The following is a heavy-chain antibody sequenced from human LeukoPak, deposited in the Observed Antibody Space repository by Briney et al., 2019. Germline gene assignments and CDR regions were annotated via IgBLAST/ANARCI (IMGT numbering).Heavy chain of an antibody. CDR2: ISDYNGNT. D-gene: IGHD3-22*01. Sequence: GASVKVSCKASGYTFTSYGISWVRQAPGQGLEWMGWISDYNGNTNYAQKLQGRVTMTTDTSTSTAYMELRSLRSDDTAVYYCARDSHYDSSGPIDYWGQGTLVTVSS. V-gene: IGHV1-18*01. CDR3: ARDSHYDSSGPIDY. CDR1: GYTFTSYG. J-gene: IGHJ4*02.